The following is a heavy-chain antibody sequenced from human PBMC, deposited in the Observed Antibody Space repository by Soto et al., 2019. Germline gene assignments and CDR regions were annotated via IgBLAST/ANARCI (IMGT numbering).Heavy chain of an antibody. CDR2: TYYKSKWNN. J-gene: IGHJ6*02. CDR1: GDSVSSNSAG. V-gene: IGHV6-1*01. CDR3: TGITWFRGMDV. Sequence: PSQTLSLTCVISGDSVSSNSAGLNWIRQSPSRGLEWLGRTYYKSKWNNDYALSVKSRITISPDTSKNQFSLHLYSVTPEDTAVYYCTGITWFRGMDVWGQGTPVTVSS. D-gene: IGHD3-10*01.